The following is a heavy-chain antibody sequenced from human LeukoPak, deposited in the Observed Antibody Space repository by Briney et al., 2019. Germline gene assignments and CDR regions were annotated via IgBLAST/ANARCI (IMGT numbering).Heavy chain of an antibody. CDR1: GFTVSSNY. CDR3: ARLHCSGGTCYWAFDC. J-gene: IGHJ4*02. V-gene: IGHV3-53*01. Sequence: PGGSLRLSCAASGFTVSSNYMSWVRQAPGKGLEWVSVIYSGGSTYYADSVKGRFTISRDDSKNTLYLQMNSLRAEDTAVYYCARLHCSGGTCYWAFDCWGQGTLVTVSS. D-gene: IGHD2-15*01. CDR2: IYSGGST.